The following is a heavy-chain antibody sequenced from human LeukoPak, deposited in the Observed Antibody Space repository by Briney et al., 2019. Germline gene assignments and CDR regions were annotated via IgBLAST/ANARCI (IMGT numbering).Heavy chain of an antibody. Sequence: PGGSLRLSCAAPGFTFSRYWMYWVRQAPGKGLVWVSRINSDGSSTSYADSVKGRFTISRDNAKNTLFLQMNSLRVEDTAVYYCASSVVDIPMPTAVWGQGTLVTVSS. CDR3: ASSVVDIPMPTAV. CDR2: INSDGSST. J-gene: IGHJ4*02. D-gene: IGHD5-18*01. CDR1: GFTFSRYW. V-gene: IGHV3-74*01.